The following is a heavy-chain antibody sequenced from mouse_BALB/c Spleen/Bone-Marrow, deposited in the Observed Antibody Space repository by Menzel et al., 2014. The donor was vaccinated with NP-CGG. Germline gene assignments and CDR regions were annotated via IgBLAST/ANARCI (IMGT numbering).Heavy chain of an antibody. CDR1: GYTFTSYW. V-gene: IGHV1S81*02. CDR3: ARTYFDY. J-gene: IGHJ2*01. Sequence: QVQLKHSGAELVKPGASVKLSCKASGYTFTSYWMHWVKQRPGQGLEWIGEINPSNGRTNYNEKFKSKATLTVDKSSSTAYMQLGSLTSEDSAVYYCARTYFDYWGQGTTLTVSS. CDR2: INPSNGRT.